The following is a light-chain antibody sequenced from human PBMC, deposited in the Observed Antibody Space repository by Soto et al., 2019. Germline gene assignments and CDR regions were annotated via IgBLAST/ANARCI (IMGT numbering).Light chain of an antibody. CDR3: CSYAGSYV. CDR2: DVS. Sequence: QSALTQPRSVSGSPGQSVTISCTGTSSDVGGYNYVSWYQQHPGKAPKLMIYDVSKRPSGVPDRFSGSKSGNTASLTISGLQAEDEADYHCCSYAGSYVFGTGTK. J-gene: IGLJ1*01. CDR1: SSDVGGYNY. V-gene: IGLV2-11*01.